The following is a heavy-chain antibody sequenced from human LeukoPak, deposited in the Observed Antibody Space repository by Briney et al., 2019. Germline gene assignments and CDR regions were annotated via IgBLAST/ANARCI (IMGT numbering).Heavy chain of an antibody. Sequence: GGPLRLSCAASGFTFSSYGMSWVRQAPGKGLEWVSSISSSSSYIYYADSVKGRFTISRDNAKNSLYLQMNSLRADDTAVYYCARGGYDFWSGYYIGAYYYYYYMDVWGKGTTVTVSS. CDR3: ARGGYDFWSGYYIGAYYYYYYMDV. CDR2: ISSSSSYI. V-gene: IGHV3-21*04. D-gene: IGHD3-3*01. J-gene: IGHJ6*03. CDR1: GFTFSSYG.